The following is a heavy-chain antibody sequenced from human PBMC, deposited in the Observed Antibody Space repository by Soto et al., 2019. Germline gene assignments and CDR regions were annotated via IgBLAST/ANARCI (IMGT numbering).Heavy chain of an antibody. V-gene: IGHV3-30*18. CDR1: GFTFSSYG. CDR3: AKDSNVVVPVRGGHYYYYGMDV. Sequence: SLRLSCAASGFTFSSYGMHWVRQAPGKGLEWVAVISYDGSNKYYADSVKGRFTISRDNSKNTLYLQMNSLRAEDTAVYYCAKDSNVVVPVRGGHYYYYGMDVWGQGTTVTVSS. D-gene: IGHD2-15*01. J-gene: IGHJ6*02. CDR2: ISYDGSNK.